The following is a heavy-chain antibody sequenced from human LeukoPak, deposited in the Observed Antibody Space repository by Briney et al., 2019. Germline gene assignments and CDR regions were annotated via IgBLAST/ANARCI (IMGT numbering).Heavy chain of an antibody. D-gene: IGHD3-22*01. V-gene: IGHV4-4*07. Sequence: SETLSLTRTVSGVSITSYYWSWIRQPAGKGLEWIGRIHTSGSTNYNSSLKSRVTMSVDTSKNQFSLKLSSVTAADTAVYYCARDLYYYDSSGHPHFDYWGQGTLVTVSS. CDR2: IHTSGST. CDR1: GVSITSYY. CDR3: ARDLYYYDSSGHPHFDY. J-gene: IGHJ4*02.